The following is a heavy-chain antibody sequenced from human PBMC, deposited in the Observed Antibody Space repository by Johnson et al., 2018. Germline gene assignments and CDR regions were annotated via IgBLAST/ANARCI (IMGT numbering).Heavy chain of an antibody. Sequence: VQLVQSGGGVVRPGGSLRLSCAASGFTFDDYGMSWVRQAPGKGLEWVSGINWTGGSTGYADSVKGRFTISRDNAKNSLYLQMTSLRAEDTDLYHCARGYCSSTSCFDLDVWGQGTTVTVSS. CDR1: GFTFDDYG. V-gene: IGHV3-20*01. D-gene: IGHD2-2*01. CDR3: ARGYCSSTSCFDLDV. CDR2: INWTGGST. J-gene: IGHJ6*02.